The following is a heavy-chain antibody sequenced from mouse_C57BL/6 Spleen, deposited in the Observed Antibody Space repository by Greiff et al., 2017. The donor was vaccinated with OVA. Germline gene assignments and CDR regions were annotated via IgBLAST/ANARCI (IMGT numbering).Heavy chain of an antibody. Sequence: VQLVESGAELVKPGASVKISCQTSGYAFSSYWMNWVKQRPGKGLEWIGQIYPGDGDTNYNGKFKGKATLTADKSSSTAYMQLSSLTSEDSAVYFCARQPSGYAMDYWGQGTSVTVSS. CDR1: GYAFSSYW. CDR2: IYPGDGDT. CDR3: ARQPSGYAMDY. D-gene: IGHD3-1*01. V-gene: IGHV1-80*01. J-gene: IGHJ4*01.